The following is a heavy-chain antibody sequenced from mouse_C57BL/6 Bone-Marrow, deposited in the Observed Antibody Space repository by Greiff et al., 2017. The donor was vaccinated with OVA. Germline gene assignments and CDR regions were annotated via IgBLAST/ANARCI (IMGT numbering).Heavy chain of an antibody. CDR3: ARYYGNYEDFDY. D-gene: IGHD2-1*01. CDR1: GYTFTSYW. J-gene: IGHJ2*01. CDR2: IHPNSGST. V-gene: IGHV1-64*01. Sequence: QVQLQQPGAELVKPGASVKLSCKASGYTFTSYWMHWVKQRPGQGLEWIGMIHPNSGSTNYNEKFKSKATLTVDKSSSTAYMQLSSLTSEDSAVDYCARYYGNYEDFDYWGKGTTVTVSS.